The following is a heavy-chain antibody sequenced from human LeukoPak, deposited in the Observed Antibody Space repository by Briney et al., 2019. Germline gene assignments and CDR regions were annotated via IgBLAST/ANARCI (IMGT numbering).Heavy chain of an antibody. V-gene: IGHV3-23*01. CDR2: ISGSGGST. J-gene: IGHJ4*02. Sequence: QTGGSLSLSWAASGFSVTSYAMSWDRQAPGNGLGWVSAISGSGGSTYYADSVKGRFTISRDNSKNTLYLQMNSLRAEDTAVYYCAKDDFPNWNVGLYFDYWGQGTLVTVSS. CDR3: AKDDFPNWNVGLYFDY. D-gene: IGHD1-20*01. CDR1: GFSVTSYA.